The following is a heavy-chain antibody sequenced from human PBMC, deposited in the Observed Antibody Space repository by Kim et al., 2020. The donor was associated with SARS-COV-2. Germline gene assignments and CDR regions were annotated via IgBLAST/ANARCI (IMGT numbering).Heavy chain of an antibody. Sequence: GGSLRLSCVASGFTFSSFVMNWVRQAPGKGLEWVSSISESDGRTFFADSVKGRFTISRDNSQNTVFLQMNSLRVEDTALYSCTRRAAGWGFFDYWGQG. J-gene: IGHJ4*02. CDR2: ISESDGRT. V-gene: IGHV3-23*01. CDR3: TRRAAGWGFFDY. CDR1: GFTFSSFV. D-gene: IGHD6-19*01.